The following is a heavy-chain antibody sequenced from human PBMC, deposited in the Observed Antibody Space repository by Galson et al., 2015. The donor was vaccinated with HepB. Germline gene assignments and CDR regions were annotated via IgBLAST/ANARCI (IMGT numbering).Heavy chain of an antibody. J-gene: IGHJ5*02. V-gene: IGHV1-69*13. CDR3: ARDDNRGGSDFWSGFSRWFDP. CDR1: GGSFSNYA. CDR2: IIPMLATT. Sequence: SVKVSCKASGGSFSNYAIAWVRQAPGQGLEWMGGIIPMLATTNYAEKFQGRVTITADESTSTAYLELSSLRSEDTAVYYCARDDNRGGSDFWSGFSRWFDPWGQGTLVTVSS. D-gene: IGHD3-3*01.